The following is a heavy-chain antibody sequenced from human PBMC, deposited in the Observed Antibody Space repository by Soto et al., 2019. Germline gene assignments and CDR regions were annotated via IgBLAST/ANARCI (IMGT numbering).Heavy chain of an antibody. CDR3: ATKEYYYDSSGYYYGAFDI. CDR1: GGSISSSSYY. J-gene: IGHJ3*02. V-gene: IGHV4-39*01. Sequence: PSETLSLTCTVSGGSISSSSYYWGWIRQPPGKGLEWIGSIYYSGSTYYNPSLKSRVTISVDTSKNQFSLKLSSVTAADTAVYYCATKEYYYDSSGYYYGAFDIWGQGTMVTVSS. D-gene: IGHD3-22*01. CDR2: IYYSGST.